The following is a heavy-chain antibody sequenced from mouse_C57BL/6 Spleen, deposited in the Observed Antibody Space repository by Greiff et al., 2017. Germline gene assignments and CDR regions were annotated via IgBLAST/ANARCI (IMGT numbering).Heavy chain of an antibody. J-gene: IGHJ2*01. D-gene: IGHD2-5*01. CDR3: ARSGSNFPFDY. V-gene: IGHV1-82*01. CDR2: IYPGDGDT. CDR1: GYAFSSSW. Sequence: QVQLKESGPELVKPGASVKISCKASGYAFSSSWMNWVKQRPGQGLEWIGRIYPGDGDTNYNGKFKGKATLTADNSSSTAYMQLSSLTSEDSAVYFCARSGSNFPFDYWGQGTTLTVSS.